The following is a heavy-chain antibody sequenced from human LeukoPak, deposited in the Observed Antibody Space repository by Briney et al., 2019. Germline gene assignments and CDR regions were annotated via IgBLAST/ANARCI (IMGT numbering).Heavy chain of an antibody. CDR2: INHSGST. Sequence: PSETLSLTCAVYGGSFSGYYWSWIRQPPGKGLEWIGEINHSGSTNYNPSLKSRVTISVDTSKNQFSLELSSVTAADTAVYYCARGIYDFWSGYRSSYNWFDPWGQGTLVTVSS. CDR1: GGSFSGYY. V-gene: IGHV4-34*01. CDR3: ARGIYDFWSGYRSSYNWFDP. D-gene: IGHD3-3*01. J-gene: IGHJ5*02.